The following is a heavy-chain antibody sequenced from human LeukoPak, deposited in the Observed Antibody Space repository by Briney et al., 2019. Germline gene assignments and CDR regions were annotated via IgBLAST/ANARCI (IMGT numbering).Heavy chain of an antibody. CDR3: ARDPYDSSGYYFPGAFDI. CDR2: ISNDGSNK. V-gene: IGHV3-30*03. D-gene: IGHD3-22*01. CDR1: GFTFSSYG. Sequence: GGSLSLSCPPSGFTFSSYGMHWVRQAPGKGLEWEAVISNDGSNKYYTDSVKGRFTISRDNSTNTLYMQMNSLRAEDTAVYYCARDPYDSSGYYFPGAFDIWGQGTMVTVSS. J-gene: IGHJ3*02.